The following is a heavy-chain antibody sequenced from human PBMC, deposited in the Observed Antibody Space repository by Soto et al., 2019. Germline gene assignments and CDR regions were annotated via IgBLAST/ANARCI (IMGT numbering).Heavy chain of an antibody. CDR2: INHSGRT. J-gene: IGHJ6*02. CDR3: ARVVPLHCSSTSCYPRSSYYYYYAMDV. D-gene: IGHD2-2*01. V-gene: IGHV4-34*01. CDR1: GESFSGYY. Sequence: SETLSLTCAVYGESFSGYYWSWIRQPPGKGLEWIGEINHSGRTNYNPSLKSRVTISVDTSKNQFSLKLTSVTAADTAVYYCARVVPLHCSSTSCYPRSSYYYYYAMDVWGQGTTVTVSS.